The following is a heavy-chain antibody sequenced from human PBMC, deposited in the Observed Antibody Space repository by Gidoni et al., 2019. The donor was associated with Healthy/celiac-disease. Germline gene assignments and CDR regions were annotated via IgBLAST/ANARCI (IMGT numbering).Heavy chain of an antibody. V-gene: IGHV4-59*01. D-gene: IGHD5-12*01. J-gene: IGHJ4*02. CDR1: GGSISSYY. Sequence: QVQLQESDPGLVKPSETLSLTCTVSGGSISSYYWSWIRQPPGKGLEWIGYIYYSGSTNYNPSLKSRVTISVDTSKNQFSLKLSSVTAADTAVYYCASGPRGPFDYWGQGTLVTVSS. CDR3: ASGPRGPFDY. CDR2: IYYSGST.